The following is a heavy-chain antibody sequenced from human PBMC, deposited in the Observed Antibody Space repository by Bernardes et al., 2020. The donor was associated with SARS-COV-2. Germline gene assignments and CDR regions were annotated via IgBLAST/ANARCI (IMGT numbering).Heavy chain of an antibody. V-gene: IGHV4-31*03. CDR2: INYSGST. D-gene: IGHD1-1*01. Sequence: SETLSLTCTVSGVSVNSDGYHWTWNRQHPGKGLEWLGCINYSGSTSYNPSLKSRLTLSVDTSKNQFSLNLSSVTAAATAVYFCARESSFDNEDYRVHDAFESWGQGRTVTVSS. CDR3: ARESSFDNEDYRVHDAFES. J-gene: IGHJ3*02. CDR1: GVSVNSDGYH.